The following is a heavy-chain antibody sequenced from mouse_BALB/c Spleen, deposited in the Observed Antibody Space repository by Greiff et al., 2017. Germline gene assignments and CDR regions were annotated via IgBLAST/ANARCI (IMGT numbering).Heavy chain of an antibody. CDR1: GFTFSSYT. Sequence: EVQVVESGGGLVKPGGSLKLSCAASGFTFSSYTMSWVRQTPEKRLEWVATISSGGSYTYYPDSVKGRFTISRDNAKNTLYLQMSSLKSEDTAMYYCTREAMDYGGQGTSVTVSS. CDR2: ISSGGSYT. CDR3: TREAMDY. J-gene: IGHJ4*01. V-gene: IGHV5-6-4*01.